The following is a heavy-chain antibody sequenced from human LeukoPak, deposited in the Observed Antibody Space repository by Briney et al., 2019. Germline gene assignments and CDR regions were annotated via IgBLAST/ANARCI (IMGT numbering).Heavy chain of an antibody. CDR3: AKGEFGWYPRGLFDY. J-gene: IGHJ4*02. CDR1: GFTVSSNY. Sequence: GGSLRLSCAASGFTVSSNYMSWVRQAPGKGLEWVSAISGSGGSTYYADSVKGRFTISRDNSKNTLYLQMNSLRAEDTAVYYCAKGEFGWYPRGLFDYWGQGTLVTVSS. V-gene: IGHV3-23*01. CDR2: ISGSGGST. D-gene: IGHD6-19*01.